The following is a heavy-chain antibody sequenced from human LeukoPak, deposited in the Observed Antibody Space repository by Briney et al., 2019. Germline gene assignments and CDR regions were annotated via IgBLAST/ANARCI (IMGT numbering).Heavy chain of an antibody. CDR3: ARGPRSITIFGVVIEGPTSYFDY. CDR1: GGSFSGYY. Sequence: PSETLSLTCAAYGGSFSGYYWSWIRQPPGKGLKWIGEINHSGSTNYNPSLKSRVTISVDTSKNQFSLKLSSVTAADTAVYYCARGPRSITIFGVVIEGPTSYFDYWGQGTLVTVSS. D-gene: IGHD3-3*01. J-gene: IGHJ4*02. CDR2: INHSGST. V-gene: IGHV4-34*01.